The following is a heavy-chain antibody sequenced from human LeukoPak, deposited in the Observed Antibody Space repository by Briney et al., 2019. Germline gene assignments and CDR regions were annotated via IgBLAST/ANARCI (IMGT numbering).Heavy chain of an antibody. CDR1: GFTFSSYA. D-gene: IGHD1-26*01. J-gene: IGHJ4*02. CDR2: ISYDGSNK. V-gene: IGHV3-30*04. Sequence: GGSLRLSCAASGFTFSSYAMHWVRQAPGKGLEWVAVISYDGSNKYYADSVKGRFTISRDNSKNTLYLQLNSLRAEDTAVYYCARQLTTLTYSGFDYWGQGTLVTVSS. CDR3: ARQLTTLTYSGFDY.